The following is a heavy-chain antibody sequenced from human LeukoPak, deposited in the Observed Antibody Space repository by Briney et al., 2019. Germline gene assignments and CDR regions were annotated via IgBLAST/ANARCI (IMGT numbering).Heavy chain of an antibody. CDR3: ARNGRVRRVVKDLFEY. J-gene: IGHJ4*02. V-gene: IGHV1-18*01. D-gene: IGHD3-10*01. CDR1: GYTLTDYD. CDR2: VSPYNGNT. Sequence: ASVRVSCKTSGYTLTDYDITWVRQAPGQRREWSGGVSPYNGNTYYSQRFQDRVTMTKDTSTGTAYMDLRNLRTDDTAMYYCARNGRVRRVVKDLFEYWGQGTLVAVSS.